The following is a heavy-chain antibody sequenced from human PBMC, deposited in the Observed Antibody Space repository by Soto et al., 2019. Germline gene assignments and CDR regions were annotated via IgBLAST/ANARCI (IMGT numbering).Heavy chain of an antibody. CDR2: TNPSGGRP. Sequence: QVQLVQSGAGVREPGASVKVSCTTSGYTFTDHYLHWVRQAPGQGLEWMGITNPSGGRPTYAQKFQGRVTMTSDTSTRTVYMELRSLTSEDTAVYYCARDYSNGWRAFDYWGQGTLVTVSS. J-gene: IGHJ4*02. CDR3: ARDYSNGWRAFDY. D-gene: IGHD6-19*01. V-gene: IGHV1-46*01. CDR1: GYTFTDHY.